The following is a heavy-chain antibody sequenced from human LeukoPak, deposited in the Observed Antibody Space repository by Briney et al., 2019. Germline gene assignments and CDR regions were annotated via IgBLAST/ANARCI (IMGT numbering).Heavy chain of an antibody. Sequence: GGSLRLSCAASGFTLINYPMTWVRQAPGKGLEWVSRISTDGGRTFYADSVKGRFTISRDTSKSHLYLQMNSLRAEDTAVYYCARSANYDSSGYLFDYWGQGTRVTVSS. J-gene: IGHJ4*02. CDR3: ARSANYDSSGYLFDY. CDR2: ISTDGGRT. D-gene: IGHD3-22*01. V-gene: IGHV3-23*01. CDR1: GFTLINYP.